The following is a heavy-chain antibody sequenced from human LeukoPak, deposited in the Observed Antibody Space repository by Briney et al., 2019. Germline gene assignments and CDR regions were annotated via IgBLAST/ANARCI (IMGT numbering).Heavy chain of an antibody. Sequence: GGSLRLSCAASGFTYSSYAMGWVRQAPGKGLEWVSGISNGASTTNYADSVKGRFTISRDNSRNTVYLQMNSLRAEDTAAYYCAKGGSGWSRDYFDCWGQGTLVTVSS. V-gene: IGHV3-23*01. CDR2: ISNGASTT. D-gene: IGHD6-19*01. CDR1: GFTYSSYA. CDR3: AKGGSGWSRDYFDC. J-gene: IGHJ4*02.